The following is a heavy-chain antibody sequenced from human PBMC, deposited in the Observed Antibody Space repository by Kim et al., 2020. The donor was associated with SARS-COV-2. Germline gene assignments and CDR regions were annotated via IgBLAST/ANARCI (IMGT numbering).Heavy chain of an antibody. J-gene: IGHJ6*02. CDR1: GYTFTSYY. CDR3: ARVYLAARLQNYGMDV. Sequence: ASVKVSCKASGYTFTSYYMHWVRQAPGQGLEWMGIINPSGGSTSYAQKFQGRVTMTRDTSTSTVYMELSSLRSEDTAVYYCARVYLAARLQNYGMDVWGQGTTVTVSS. V-gene: IGHV1-46*01. CDR2: INPSGGST. D-gene: IGHD6-6*01.